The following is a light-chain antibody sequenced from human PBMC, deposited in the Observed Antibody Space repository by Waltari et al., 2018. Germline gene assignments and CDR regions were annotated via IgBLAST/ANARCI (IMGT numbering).Light chain of an antibody. CDR2: YDS. J-gene: IGLJ2*01. V-gene: IGLV3-21*01. CDR1: DTASNS. Sequence: SFVLTQPPSVSVAPGKTARITRGGNDTASNSVNWYQHKPGQAPLLVIYYDSDRPSGIPERFSGSNSGNTATLTISRVEAGDEADYYCQVWDSYGDHLVVFGGGTNLSVV. CDR3: QVWDSYGDHLVV.